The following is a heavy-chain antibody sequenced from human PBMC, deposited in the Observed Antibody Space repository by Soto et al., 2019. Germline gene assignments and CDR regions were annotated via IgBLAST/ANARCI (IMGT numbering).Heavy chain of an antibody. CDR2: IVVGSGNT. D-gene: IGHD3-16*01. J-gene: IGHJ4*02. CDR1: GFTFTSSA. V-gene: IGHV1-58*02. Sequence: GASVKVSCKASGFTFTSSAMQWVRQARGQRLEWIGWIVVGSGNTNYAQKFQERVTITRDMSTSTAYMELSSLRSEDTAVYYCAAVLGPTFSLSLGVFYWGQGTLVTVSS. CDR3: AAVLGPTFSLSLGVFY.